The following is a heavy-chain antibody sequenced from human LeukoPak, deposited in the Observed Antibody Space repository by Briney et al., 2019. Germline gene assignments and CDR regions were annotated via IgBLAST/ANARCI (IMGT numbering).Heavy chain of an antibody. CDR2: INPNSGGT. Sequence: ASVKVSCKASGYTFTGYYMHWVRQAPGQGLEWMGWINPNSGGTNYAQKFQGRVTMTRDTSISTAYMELSRLRSEDTAVYYCARVEYYYYGMDVWGQGTTVTVSS. CDR3: ARVEYYYYGMDV. V-gene: IGHV1-2*02. CDR1: GYTFTGYY. J-gene: IGHJ6*02.